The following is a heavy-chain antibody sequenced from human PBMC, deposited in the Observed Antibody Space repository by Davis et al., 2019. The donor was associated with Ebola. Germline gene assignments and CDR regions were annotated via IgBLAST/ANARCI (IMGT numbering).Heavy chain of an antibody. V-gene: IGHV4-39*01. J-gene: IGHJ4*02. CDR1: GGSMSSSRYY. CDR2: IYYSVTS. CDR3: VRASDGDYFFDY. Sequence: MPGGSLRLSCTVSGGSMSSSRYYWGWIRQPPGRGLEWIGHIYYSVTSYYNSSLRSRVTISMDRSKKQFSLQMTPVTAADTATYFCVRASDGDYFFDYWGQGTLVTISS. D-gene: IGHD4-17*01.